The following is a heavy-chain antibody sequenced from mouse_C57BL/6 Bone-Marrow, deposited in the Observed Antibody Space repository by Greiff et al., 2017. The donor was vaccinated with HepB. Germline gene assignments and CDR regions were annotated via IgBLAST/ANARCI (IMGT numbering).Heavy chain of an antibody. D-gene: IGHD1-1*01. CDR3: TRLIYYYGPDYFDY. CDR1: GYTFTDYE. J-gene: IGHJ2*01. Sequence: VQLQQSGAELVRPGASVTLSCKASGYTFTDYEMHWVKQTPVHGLEWIGAIDPETGGTAYNQKFKGKAILTADKSSSTAYMELRSLTSEDSAVYHCTRLIYYYGPDYFDYWGQGTTLTVSS. V-gene: IGHV1-15*01. CDR2: IDPETGGT.